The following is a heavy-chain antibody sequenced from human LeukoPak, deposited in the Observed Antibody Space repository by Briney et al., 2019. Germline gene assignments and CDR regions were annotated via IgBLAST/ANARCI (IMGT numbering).Heavy chain of an antibody. CDR1: GGSISSSSYY. J-gene: IGHJ4*02. V-gene: IGHV4-39*01. D-gene: IGHD6-6*01. Sequence: SETLSLTCTVSGGSISSSSYYWGWIRQPPGKGLEWIGSIYYSGSTYYNPSLKSRVTISVDTSKNQFSLKLSSVTAADTAVYYCARPESSGSSLDYWGQGTLVTVSS. CDR3: ARPESSGSSLDY. CDR2: IYYSGST.